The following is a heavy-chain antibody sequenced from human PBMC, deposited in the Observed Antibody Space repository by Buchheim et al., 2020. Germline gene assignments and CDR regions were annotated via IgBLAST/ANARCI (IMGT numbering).Heavy chain of an antibody. CDR2: IYYSGST. J-gene: IGHJ6*02. CDR3: ARGRDYYYYGMDV. Sequence: QVQLQESGPGLVKPSETLSLTCTVSGGSISSYYWSWIRQPPGKGLEWIGYIYYSGSTNYNPSLKSRVTISVDTSKNQFSLKLSSVTAADTAVYYCARGRDYYYYGMDVWGQGTT. V-gene: IGHV4-59*01. CDR1: GGSISSYY.